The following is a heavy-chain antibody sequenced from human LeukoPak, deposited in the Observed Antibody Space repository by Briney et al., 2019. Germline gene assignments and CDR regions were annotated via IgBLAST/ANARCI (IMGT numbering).Heavy chain of an antibody. V-gene: IGHV3-23*01. CDR1: GFTFSSYA. CDR3: AKTAGYSNTWYVQ. CDR2: ISGGATT. D-gene: IGHD6-13*01. J-gene: IGHJ5*02. Sequence: GGSLRLSRTASGFTFSSYAMSWVRQAPGKGPEWVSGISGGATTYYADSVKGRFTISRGNSKNTLYLQMNSLRTEDTAVYYCAKTAGYSNTWYVQWGQGTLVTVSS.